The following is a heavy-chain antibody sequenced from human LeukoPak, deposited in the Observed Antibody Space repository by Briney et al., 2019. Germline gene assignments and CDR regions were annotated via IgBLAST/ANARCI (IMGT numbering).Heavy chain of an antibody. CDR1: GGSFSGYY. D-gene: IGHD3-9*01. V-gene: IGHV4-34*01. J-gene: IGHJ4*02. CDR2: INHSGST. Sequence: PSETLSLTCAVYGGSFSGYYWSWIRQPPGKGLEWIGEINHSGSTNYNPSLKSRVTISVDTSKNQFSLKLSSVTAADTAVYYCARGLYDILTGYHPRDDYWGQGTLVTVSS. CDR3: ARGLYDILTGYHPRDDY.